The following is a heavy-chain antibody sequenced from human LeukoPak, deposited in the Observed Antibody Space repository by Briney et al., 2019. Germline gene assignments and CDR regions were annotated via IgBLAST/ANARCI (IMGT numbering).Heavy chain of an antibody. CDR3: ARDRGYCSSTSCSAFDY. Sequence: SETLSLTSTVSGGSISSYYWSWIRQPDGKGLEWIGRIYTSGSTNYNPSLKSRVTMSVDTSKNQFSLKLSSVTAADTAVYYCARDRGYCSSTSCSAFDYWGQGTLVTVCS. J-gene: IGHJ4*02. D-gene: IGHD2-2*01. V-gene: IGHV4-4*07. CDR2: IYTSGST. CDR1: GGSISSYY.